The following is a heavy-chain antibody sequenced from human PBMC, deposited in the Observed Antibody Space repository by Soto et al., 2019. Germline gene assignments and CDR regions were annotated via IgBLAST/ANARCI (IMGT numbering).Heavy chain of an antibody. D-gene: IGHD5-12*01. V-gene: IGHV3-66*01. J-gene: IGHJ5*02. Sequence: EVQLVESGGGLVQAGGSLRLSCAASGFTVSGNYMAWVRQAPGKGLEWVSIIYSTNNTYYADFVKGRFTMSRDNSKNTMWLQMNRPRAEDTAVYYCARASIVSTMGGGLDPGGQGARVIVSS. CDR1: GFTVSGNY. CDR2: IYSTNNT. CDR3: ARASIVSTMGGGLDP.